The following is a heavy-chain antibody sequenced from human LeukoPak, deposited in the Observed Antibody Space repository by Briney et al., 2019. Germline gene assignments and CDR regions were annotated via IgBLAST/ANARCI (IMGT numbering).Heavy chain of an antibody. D-gene: IGHD3-10*01. CDR3: ARDLGKHYYGSDY. J-gene: IGHJ4*02. CDR1: RFTFSSYG. CDR2: ISSSGSYI. V-gene: IGHV3-21*01. Sequence: GGSLRLSCAASRFTFSSYGMNWVRQAPGKGLEWVSSISSSGSYIYHADSVKGRFTISRDNAKNSLYLQMNSLRAEDTAVYYCARDLGKHYYGSDYWGQGTLVTVSS.